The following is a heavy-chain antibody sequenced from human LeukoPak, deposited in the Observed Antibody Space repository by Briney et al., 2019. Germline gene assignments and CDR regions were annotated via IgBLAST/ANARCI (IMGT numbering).Heavy chain of an antibody. J-gene: IGHJ4*02. CDR1: GFTFSSYG. D-gene: IGHD2-2*01. CDR3: ASEREYQLDGDYYFDY. CDR2: ISYDGSNK. Sequence: GRSLRLSCAASGFTFSSYGMHWVRQAPGKGLEWVAVISYDGSNKYYADSVKGRFTISRDNSKNTLYLQMNSLRAEDTAVYYCASEREYQLDGDYYFDYWGQGTLVTVSS. V-gene: IGHV3-30*03.